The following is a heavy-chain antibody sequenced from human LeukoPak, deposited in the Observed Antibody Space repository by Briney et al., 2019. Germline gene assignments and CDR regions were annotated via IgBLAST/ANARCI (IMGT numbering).Heavy chain of an antibody. CDR3: ATGRHYYGSGSRDAFDI. D-gene: IGHD3-10*01. CDR2: FDPEDGET. J-gene: IGHJ3*02. CDR1: GYTLTELS. V-gene: IGHV1-24*01. Sequence: ASVKVSCKVSGYTLTELSMHWVRQAPGKGLEWMGGFDPEDGETIYAQKFQGRVTMTEDTSTDTAYMELSSLRSEDTAVYYCATGRHYYGSGSRDAFDIWGQGTMVTVSS.